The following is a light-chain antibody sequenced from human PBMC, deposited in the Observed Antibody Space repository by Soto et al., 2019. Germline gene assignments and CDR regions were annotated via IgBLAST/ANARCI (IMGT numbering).Light chain of an antibody. CDR2: EVS. CDR3: SSYTSSTTGV. Sequence: QSVLTQPASVSGSPGQSITISCNETSSNVGGYNYVSWYQQHPGKAPKLMIYEVSNRPAGVSNRFSGSKSGNTASLIISGLQAEDEADYYCSSYTSSTTGVFGGGTKLTVL. CDR1: SSNVGGYNY. J-gene: IGLJ2*01. V-gene: IGLV2-14*01.